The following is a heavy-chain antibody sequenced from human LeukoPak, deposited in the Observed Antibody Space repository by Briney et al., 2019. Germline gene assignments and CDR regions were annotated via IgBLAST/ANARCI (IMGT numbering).Heavy chain of an antibody. CDR2: ISGSGGST. CDR1: GFTFSSYA. Sequence: GGSLRLSCAASGFTFSSYAMSWVRQAPGKGLEWVSAISGSGGSTYYADSVKGRFTISRDNAKNSLSLQMNSLRAEDTALYYCARGNAMGVWGQGTTVTASS. CDR3: ARGNAMGV. V-gene: IGHV3-23*01. J-gene: IGHJ6*02.